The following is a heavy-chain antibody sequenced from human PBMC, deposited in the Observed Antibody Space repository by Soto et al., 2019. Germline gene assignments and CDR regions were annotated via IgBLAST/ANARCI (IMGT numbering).Heavy chain of an antibody. CDR3: ARWGDERRIDS. Sequence: QVQLVESGGGVVQPGRSLRLSCGASGFTFSRHGMHWVRQAPGKGLEGVAVIWYDGSNKYYADSVKGRFTISRDNSNNMLHLQMNSLRAEDTAVYYCARWGDERRIDSWGQGILVTVSS. V-gene: IGHV3-33*01. D-gene: IGHD3-16*01. CDR1: GFTFSRHG. CDR2: IWYDGSNK. J-gene: IGHJ4*02.